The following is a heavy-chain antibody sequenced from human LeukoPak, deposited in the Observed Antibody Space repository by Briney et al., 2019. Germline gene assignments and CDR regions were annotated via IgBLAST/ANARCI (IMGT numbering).Heavy chain of an antibody. Sequence: GGSLRPYCAASGFTFSSYAMSWVRQAPGKGLEWVSAISGSGGSTYYADSVKGRFTISRDNSKNTLYLQMNSLRAEDTAVYYCAKQTYYYDSSGYYYLYYFDYWGQGTLVTVSS. CDR3: AKQTYYYDSSGYYYLYYFDY. D-gene: IGHD3-22*01. CDR1: GFTFSSYA. J-gene: IGHJ4*02. CDR2: ISGSGGST. V-gene: IGHV3-23*01.